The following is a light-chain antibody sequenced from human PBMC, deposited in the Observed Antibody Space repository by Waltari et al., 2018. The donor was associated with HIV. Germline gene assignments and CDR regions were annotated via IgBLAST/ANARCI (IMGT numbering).Light chain of an antibody. Sequence: QSFLTQPPSASGTPGQTVTISCSGSSSTIENDNVYCYQQLPGMTPKPLIYKNFLRPSGVPDRFAASKSGTSASLTISGLRSADEADYYCVGWDSSLSAYVFGAGTKVAVL. CDR2: KNF. CDR1: SSTIENDN. V-gene: IGLV1-47*01. CDR3: VGWDSSLSAYV. J-gene: IGLJ1*01.